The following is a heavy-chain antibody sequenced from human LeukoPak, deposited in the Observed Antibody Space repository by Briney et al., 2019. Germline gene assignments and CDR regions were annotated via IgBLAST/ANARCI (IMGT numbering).Heavy chain of an antibody. V-gene: IGHV3-23*01. CDR2: ISGSGGST. CDR3: AKRGSQAAPSSYYYYYYYMDV. J-gene: IGHJ6*03. D-gene: IGHD2-2*01. CDR1: GFTFSSYA. Sequence: PGGSLRLSCAASGFTFSSYAMSWVRQAPGKGLEWVSAISGSGGSTYYADSVKGRFTISRDNSKNTLYLQMNSLRAEDTAVYYCAKRGSQAAPSSYYYYYYYMDVWGKGTTVTVSS.